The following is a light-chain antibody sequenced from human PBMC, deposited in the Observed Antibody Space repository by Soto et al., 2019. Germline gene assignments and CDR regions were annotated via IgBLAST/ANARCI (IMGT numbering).Light chain of an antibody. CDR2: AAS. Sequence: EIQLTQSPSFLSASVGDRVTITCRASQGISSYLAWYQQKPGKAPKLLMYAASTLQSGVPSRFSGSGSGTDFTLAISSLQPEDSATYYCLQDINYPWTFGQGTKVDIK. V-gene: IGKV1-9*01. CDR1: QGISSY. CDR3: LQDINYPWT. J-gene: IGKJ1*01.